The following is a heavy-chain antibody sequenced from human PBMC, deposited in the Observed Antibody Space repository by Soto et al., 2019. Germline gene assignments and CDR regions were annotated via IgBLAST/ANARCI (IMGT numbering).Heavy chain of an antibody. CDR1: GYTFTSYD. J-gene: IGHJ6*02. V-gene: IGHV1-8*01. Sequence: QVLLVQSGAEVKKPGASVKVSCKASGYTFTSYDINWVRQATGQGLEWMGWMNPNSGNTGYAQKFQGRVTMTRNTSISTAYMELSSLRSEDTAVYYCARVWTGTTSPYYYGMDVWGQGTTVTVSS. D-gene: IGHD1-7*01. CDR3: ARVWTGTTSPYYYGMDV. CDR2: MNPNSGNT.